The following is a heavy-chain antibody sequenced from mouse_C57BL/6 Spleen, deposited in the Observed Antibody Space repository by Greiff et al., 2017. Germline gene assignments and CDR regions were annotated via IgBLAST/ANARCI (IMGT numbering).Heavy chain of an antibody. D-gene: IGHD1-1*01. CDR2: IDPSDSET. V-gene: IGHV1-52*01. CDR3: ARGDLITTVVATPFAY. Sequence: VQLQQPGAELVRPGSSVKLSCKASGYTFTSYWMHWVKQRPIQGLEWIGNIDPSDSETHYNQKFKDKATLTVDKSSSTAYMKLSSLTSVDSAVYYSARGDLITTVVATPFAYWGQGTLVTVSA. CDR1: GYTFTSYW. J-gene: IGHJ3*01.